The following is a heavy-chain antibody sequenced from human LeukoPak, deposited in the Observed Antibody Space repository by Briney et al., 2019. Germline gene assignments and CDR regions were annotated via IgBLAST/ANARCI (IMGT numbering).Heavy chain of an antibody. J-gene: IGHJ3*02. V-gene: IGHV3-30*18. Sequence: PGGSLRLSCAASGFTFSSYGMHWVRQAPGKGLEWVAVISYDGSKKYYADSVKGRFTISRDSSKDMLYLQMNSLRVEGTAVYYCAKWFSSGPWDACDIWGQGTMVTVSS. D-gene: IGHD3-22*01. CDR3: AKWFSSGPWDACDI. CDR2: ISYDGSKK. CDR1: GFTFSSYG.